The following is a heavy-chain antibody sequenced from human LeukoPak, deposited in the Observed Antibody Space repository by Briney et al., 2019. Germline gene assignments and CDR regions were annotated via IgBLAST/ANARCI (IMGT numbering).Heavy chain of an antibody. V-gene: IGHV3-9*01. CDR2: INWNGGGT. Sequence: GGSPRLSCAATGFTFKDYGMHWVRQPPGKGLEWFSSINWNGGGTDYADSVKGRFTISRDNAKNSLYLQLSSLRPEDTALYYCAKHMRATNTYSFFGLDVWGQGTTVTVSS. CDR3: AKHMRATNTYSFFGLDV. CDR1: GFTFKDYG. J-gene: IGHJ6*02. D-gene: IGHD1-26*01.